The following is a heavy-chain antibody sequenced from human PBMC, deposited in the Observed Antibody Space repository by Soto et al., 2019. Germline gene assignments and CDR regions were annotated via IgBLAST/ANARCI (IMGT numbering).Heavy chain of an antibody. CDR2: ISGSGGST. D-gene: IGHD3-3*01. Sequence: EVQLLESGGGLVQPGGSLRLSCAASGFTFSSYAMSWVRQAPGKGLEWVSAISGSGGSTYYADSVKGRFTISRDNSKNTHYLQMNSLRAEDTAVYYCAKVQYDFWSGYYESPRYYFDYWGQGTLVTVSS. CDR1: GFTFSSYA. J-gene: IGHJ4*02. CDR3: AKVQYDFWSGYYESPRYYFDY. V-gene: IGHV3-23*01.